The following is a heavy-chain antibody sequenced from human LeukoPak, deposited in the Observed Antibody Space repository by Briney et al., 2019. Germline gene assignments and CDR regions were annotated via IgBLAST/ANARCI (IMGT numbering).Heavy chain of an antibody. V-gene: IGHV3-21*01. D-gene: IGHD3-10*02. Sequence: PGGSLRLSCAASGFTFSSYSMNWVRQAPGKGLEWVSSIRSSTSYMYYADSVKGRFTISRDNAKNSLYLQMNSLRAEDTAVYYCAELGITMIGGVWGKGTTVTISS. CDR3: AELGITMIGGV. CDR1: GFTFSSYS. J-gene: IGHJ6*04. CDR2: IRSSTSYM.